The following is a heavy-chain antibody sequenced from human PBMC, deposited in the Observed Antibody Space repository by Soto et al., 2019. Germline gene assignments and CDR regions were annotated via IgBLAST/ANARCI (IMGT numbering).Heavy chain of an antibody. V-gene: IGHV3-33*01. CDR1: GFTFSLYA. Sequence: QVQLVESGGGVVQPGRSLRLSCAASGFTFSLYAIHWVRQAPGKGLEWVAAIWGDGSDKKYADSVKGRFTVSRDNSKNTLYLQRNSLRDEDTAVYFCARSGDCTGTSCHLRGPFVSWGPGTLVTVSS. CDR3: ARSGDCTGTSCHLRGPFVS. D-gene: IGHD2-8*02. J-gene: IGHJ4*02. CDR2: IWGDGSDK.